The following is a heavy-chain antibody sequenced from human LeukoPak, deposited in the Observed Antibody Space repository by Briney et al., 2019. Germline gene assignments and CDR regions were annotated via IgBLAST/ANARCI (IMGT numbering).Heavy chain of an antibody. CDR3: ARDSGPRYNWNDVGYYYYGMDV. CDR1: GFTFSSYW. J-gene: IGHJ6*02. D-gene: IGHD1-1*01. Sequence: GGSLRLSCAASGFTFSSYWMSWVRQAPGKGLEWVANIKQDGSEKYYVDSVKGRFTISRDNAKNSLYLQMNSLRAEDTAVYYCARDSGPRYNWNDVGYYYYGMDVWGQGTTVTVSS. V-gene: IGHV3-7*01. CDR2: IKQDGSEK.